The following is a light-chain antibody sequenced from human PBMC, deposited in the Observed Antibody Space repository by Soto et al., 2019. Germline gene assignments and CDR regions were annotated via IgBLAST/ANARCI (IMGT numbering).Light chain of an antibody. CDR2: EVS. CDR1: SSDVGGYNY. CDR3: SSYAGNNFGV. Sequence: QSVLTQPPSASGSPGQSVTISCTGTSSDVGGYNYVSWYQQHPGKAPKLMIYEVSKRPSGVPDRFSGSKSGNTASLTVSGLQAEDEADYYCSSYAGNNFGVFGTGTKVTVL. J-gene: IGLJ1*01. V-gene: IGLV2-8*01.